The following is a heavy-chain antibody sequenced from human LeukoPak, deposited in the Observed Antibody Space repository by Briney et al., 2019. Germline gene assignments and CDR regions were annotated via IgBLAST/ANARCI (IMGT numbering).Heavy chain of an antibody. CDR3: ARIGRGYSYGYYYFDY. Sequence: ASVKASCKASGYTFTSYGISWVRQAPGQGLEWMGWISAYNGNTNYAQKFQGRVTMTRDTSISTAYMELSRLRSDDTAVYYCARIGRGYSYGYYYFDYWGQGTLVTVSS. CDR1: GYTFTSYG. CDR2: ISAYNGNT. D-gene: IGHD5-18*01. J-gene: IGHJ4*02. V-gene: IGHV1-18*01.